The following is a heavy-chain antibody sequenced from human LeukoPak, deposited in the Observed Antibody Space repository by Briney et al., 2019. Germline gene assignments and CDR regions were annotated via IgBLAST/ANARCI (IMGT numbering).Heavy chain of an antibody. CDR1: GYTFTSYD. CDR2: MNPNSGNT. Sequence: ASVKVSCKASGYTFTSYDINWVRQATGQGLEWLGWMNPNSGNTGYTQNFQGRVTMTRDTSINIAYMELSSLRSEDTAVYYCVRGRVYYGSGSYVGWFDPWGQGTLVTVSS. CDR3: VRGRVYYGSGSYVGWFDP. V-gene: IGHV1-8*01. D-gene: IGHD3-10*01. J-gene: IGHJ5*02.